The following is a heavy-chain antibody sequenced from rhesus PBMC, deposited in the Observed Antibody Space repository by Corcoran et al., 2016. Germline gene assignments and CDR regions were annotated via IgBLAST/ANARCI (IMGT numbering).Heavy chain of an antibody. Sequence: QVQLQESGPGLVKPSETLSLTCAVSGGSISDNYYLNWIRQPPGKGLEWIGNIYGNSANTYSSPSLKSRVTISKDTSKNQFFLKLTSVTAADTAVYYCARDIATVDYWGQGVLVTVSS. J-gene: IGHJ4*01. V-gene: IGHV4S9*01. CDR2: IYGNSANT. CDR1: GGSISDNYY. D-gene: IGHD5-36*01. CDR3: ARDIATVDY.